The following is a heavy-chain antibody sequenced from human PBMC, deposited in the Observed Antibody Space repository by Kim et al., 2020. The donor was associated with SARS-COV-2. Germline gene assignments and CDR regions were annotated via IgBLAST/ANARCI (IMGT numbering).Heavy chain of an antibody. CDR3: ARDGTNRGHSTF. J-gene: IGHJ4*02. Sequence: GGSLRLSCAASGFTFSSYWMSWVRQAPGKGLEWVANIKEDGSEKYYVDSVKGRFTISRDNAENSLYLQMNSLRAEDTAMYYCARDGTNRGHSTFWGQGTLVTVSS. V-gene: IGHV3-7*01. CDR2: IKEDGSEK. CDR1: GFTFSSYW. D-gene: IGHD1-1*01.